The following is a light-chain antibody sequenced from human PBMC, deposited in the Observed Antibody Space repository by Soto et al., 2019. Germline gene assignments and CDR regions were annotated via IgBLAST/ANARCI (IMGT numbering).Light chain of an antibody. Sequence: SYELTQPPSVSVSPGQTARITCSGDALPKKNAYWYQQRSGQAPVLVIYGDNKRPSGIPERFSVSSSGTVATLTISGAQVEYEADYFCYSTDSSNSRGVFGGVTKLTVL. CDR3: YSTDSSNSRGV. CDR1: ALPKKN. V-gene: IGLV3-10*01. CDR2: GDN. J-gene: IGLJ2*01.